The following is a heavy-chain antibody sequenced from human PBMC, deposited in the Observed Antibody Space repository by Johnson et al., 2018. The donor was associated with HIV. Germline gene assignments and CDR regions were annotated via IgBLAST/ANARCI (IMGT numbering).Heavy chain of an antibody. Sequence: VQLVESGGGVLRPGASLRLSCEGFGFIFDDYGLNWVRQAPGKGLEWVSGINWHGGITGYADSVKGRCTISRDNDKSSVYMQMNNLRAEDTAFYYCARRDSGSLSFDLWGQGTMVTVSS. CDR1: GFIFDDYG. V-gene: IGHV3-20*04. J-gene: IGHJ3*01. CDR3: ARRDSGSLSFDL. D-gene: IGHD1-26*01. CDR2: INWHGGIT.